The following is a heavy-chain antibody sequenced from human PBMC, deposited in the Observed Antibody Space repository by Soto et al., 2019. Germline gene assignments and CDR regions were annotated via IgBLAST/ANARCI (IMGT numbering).Heavy chain of an antibody. D-gene: IGHD6-13*01. CDR2: IYPGDSDT. V-gene: IGHV5-51*01. CDR1: GYSFTSYW. J-gene: IGHJ6*02. CDR3: ARRSGAAAGTVFVLGMDV. Sequence: GESLKISCKGSGYSFTSYWIGWVRQMPGKGLEWMGIIYPGDSDTRYSPSFQGQVTISADKSISTAYLQWSSLKASDTAMYYCARRSGAAAGTVFVLGMDVWGQGTTVTVSS.